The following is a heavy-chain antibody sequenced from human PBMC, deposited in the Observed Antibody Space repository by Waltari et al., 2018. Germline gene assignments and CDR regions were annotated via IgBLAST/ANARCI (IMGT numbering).Heavy chain of an antibody. D-gene: IGHD3-9*01. Sequence: EVQLVESGGGLVQPGGSLRLSCGASGVTFTTYCMSWVGQAPGKGLGWVANIKEDGTDKNYGDSVKGRFTISRDNAKESLYLQMNSLRAEDTALYYCTRGGTTHWLQEYWGQGTLVTVSS. CDR2: IKEDGTDK. CDR1: GVTFTTYC. J-gene: IGHJ4*02. CDR3: TRGGTTHWLQEY. V-gene: IGHV3-7*01.